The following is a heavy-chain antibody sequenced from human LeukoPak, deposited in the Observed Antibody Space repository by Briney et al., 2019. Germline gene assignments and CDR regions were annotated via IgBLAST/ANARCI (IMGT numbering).Heavy chain of an antibody. CDR3: ARYSAQGTY. V-gene: IGHV1-2*02. CDR1: ENTVTGHY. D-gene: IGHD1-7*01. J-gene: IGHJ4*02. CDR2: ISPDNGGT. Sequence: ASVKVSCKASENTVTGHYVHWVRQAPGQGLEWMGWISPDNGGTNYAQKFRGRVTVTRDESIRTAYMELGSLTSDDTAVYYCARYSAQGTYWGQGTLVTVSS.